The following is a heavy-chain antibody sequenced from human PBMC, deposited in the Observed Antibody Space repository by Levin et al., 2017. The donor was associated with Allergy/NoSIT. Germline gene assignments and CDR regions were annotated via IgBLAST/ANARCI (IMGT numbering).Heavy chain of an antibody. V-gene: IGHV3-30*04. J-gene: IGHJ4*02. CDR2: ISYDGSTK. Sequence: PGESLKISCAASGFTFSSPAMHWVRQAPGKGLEWVTVISYDGSTKYYADSVKGRFTISRDNSKNTLYLEMNSLRGEDSAVYYCTREKSFYFDYWGQGTLVTVSS. CDR3: TREKSFYFDY. CDR1: GFTFSSPA.